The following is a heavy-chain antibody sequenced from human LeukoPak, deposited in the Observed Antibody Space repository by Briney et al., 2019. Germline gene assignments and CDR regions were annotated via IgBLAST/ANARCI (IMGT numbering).Heavy chain of an antibody. J-gene: IGHJ4*02. CDR1: GFTFDDYG. Sequence: GGSLRLSCAASGFTFDDYGMSWVRQAPGKGLEWVSGINWNGGSTGYADSVKGRFTISRDNAKNSLYLQMNSLRAEDTALYYCAREYYYDSSGYYLYYFDYWGQGTLVTVSS. CDR3: AREYYYDSSGYYLYYFDY. CDR2: INWNGGST. V-gene: IGHV3-20*04. D-gene: IGHD3-22*01.